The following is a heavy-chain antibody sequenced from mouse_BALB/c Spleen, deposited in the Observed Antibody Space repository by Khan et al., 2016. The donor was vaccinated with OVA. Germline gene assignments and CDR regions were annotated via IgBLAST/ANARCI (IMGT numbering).Heavy chain of an antibody. CDR1: GYTFTSYW. Sequence: QVQLQQPGAELVKPGASVKLSCKTSGYTFTSYWIQWVKQRPGQGLGWIGQIFPGTGTTYYNENFKGKATLTVDTSSRTAYMQLSSLTSEDSAVYFCARGYFGNYEFVYWGQGTLVTVSP. D-gene: IGHD2-1*01. J-gene: IGHJ3*01. CDR2: IFPGTGTT. CDR3: ARGYFGNYEFVY. V-gene: IGHV1S132*01.